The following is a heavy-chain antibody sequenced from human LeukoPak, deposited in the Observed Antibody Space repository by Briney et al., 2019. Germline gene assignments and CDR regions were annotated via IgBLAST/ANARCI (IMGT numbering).Heavy chain of an antibody. CDR2: ISYDGNNK. Sequence: PGGSLRLSCAASGFTFSSYAMHWVRQAPGKGLEWVAVISYDGNNKYYADSVKGRFTISRDGSKNTLYLQMNSLRAEDTAVYYCAKRGSTWDLDYWGQGTLVTVSS. V-gene: IGHV3-33*05. CDR1: GFTFSSYA. D-gene: IGHD6-13*01. CDR3: AKRGSTWDLDY. J-gene: IGHJ4*02.